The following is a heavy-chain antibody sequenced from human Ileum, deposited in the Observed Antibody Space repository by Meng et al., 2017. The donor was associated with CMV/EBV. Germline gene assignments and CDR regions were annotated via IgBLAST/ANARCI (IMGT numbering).Heavy chain of an antibody. V-gene: IGHV3-7*01. Sequence: GESLKISCAASGFTFNIFAMHWVRQAPGKGLDWVANIKQDGSEKYYVDSVKGRFTISRDSTKNSLSLQMNSLRAEDTAVYYCARGSMEVYHAMDVWGQGTTVTVSS. CDR2: IKQDGSEK. D-gene: IGHD3-3*01. CDR1: GFTFNIFA. J-gene: IGHJ6*02. CDR3: ARGSMEVYHAMDV.